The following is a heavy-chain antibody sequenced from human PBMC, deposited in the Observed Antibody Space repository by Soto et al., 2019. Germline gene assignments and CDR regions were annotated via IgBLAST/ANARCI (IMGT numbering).Heavy chain of an antibody. D-gene: IGHD6-13*01. Sequence: GASVKVSCKASGGTFSSYAISWVRQAPGQGLEWMGGIIPIFGTANYAQKFQGRVTVTADESTSTAYMELSSLRSEDTAVYYCARGRIYSSSWYSYYYGMDVCGQGTTVTVSS. CDR3: ARGRIYSSSWYSYYYGMDV. CDR1: GGTFSSYA. CDR2: IIPIFGTA. J-gene: IGHJ6*02. V-gene: IGHV1-69*13.